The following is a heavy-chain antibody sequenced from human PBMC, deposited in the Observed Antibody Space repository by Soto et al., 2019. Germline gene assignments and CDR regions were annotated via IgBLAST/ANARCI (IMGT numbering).Heavy chain of an antibody. CDR2: TSAYNGNT. V-gene: IGHV1-18*01. J-gene: IGHJ4*02. Sequence: QVQLVQSGAEVKKPGASVKVSCQASGYTFTTYDISWVRQAPGQGLEWMGWTSAYNGNTNYAQNLQGRVTMTTDTSTSTAFMELRSLRSDDTAVYYCARVGQQWLVRFGDYWGQGTLVTVSS. D-gene: IGHD6-19*01. CDR1: GYTFTTYD. CDR3: ARVGQQWLVRFGDY.